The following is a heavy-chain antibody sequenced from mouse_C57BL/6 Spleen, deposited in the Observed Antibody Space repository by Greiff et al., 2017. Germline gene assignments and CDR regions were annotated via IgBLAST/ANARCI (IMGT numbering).Heavy chain of an antibody. CDR3: AREGDYDESWYFDV. D-gene: IGHD2-4*01. CDR1: GYSITSGYY. CDR2: ISYDGSN. V-gene: IGHV3-6*01. Sequence: DVKLQESGPGLVKPSQSLSLTCSVTGYSITSGYYWNWIRQFPGNKLEWMGYISYDGSNNYNPSLKNRISITRDTSKNQFFLKLNSVTTEDTATYYCAREGDYDESWYFDVWGTGTTVTVSS. J-gene: IGHJ1*03.